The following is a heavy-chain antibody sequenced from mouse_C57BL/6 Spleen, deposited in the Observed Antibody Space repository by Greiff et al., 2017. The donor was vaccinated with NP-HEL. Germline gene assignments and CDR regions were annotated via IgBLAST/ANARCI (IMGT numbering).Heavy chain of an antibody. V-gene: IGHV5-6*01. CDR1: GFTFSSYG. CDR3: ARQRDYDGYYAMDY. Sequence: EVQLVESGGDLVKPGGSLKLSCAASGFTFSSYGMSWVRQTPDKRLEWVATISSGGSYTYYPDSVKGRFPISRDNAKNTLYLQMSSLKSEDTAMYYCARQRDYDGYYAMDYWGQGTSVTVSS. D-gene: IGHD2-4*01. J-gene: IGHJ4*01. CDR2: ISSGGSYT.